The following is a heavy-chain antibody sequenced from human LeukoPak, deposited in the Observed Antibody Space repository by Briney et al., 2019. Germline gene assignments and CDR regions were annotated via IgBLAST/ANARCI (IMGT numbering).Heavy chain of an antibody. V-gene: IGHV3-48*04. CDR2: ISSDSTAI. Sequence: GGSLRLSCPASVFTFSTHSMNWVRQAPGKGLEWVSYISSDSTAIYHADSVRGRFPVSRDNAKNSLYLQVNSLRAEDTAVYYCARDPWERRESKFDYWGQGTLATVSS. D-gene: IGHD1-1*01. J-gene: IGHJ4*02. CDR3: ARDPWERRESKFDY. CDR1: VFTFSTHS.